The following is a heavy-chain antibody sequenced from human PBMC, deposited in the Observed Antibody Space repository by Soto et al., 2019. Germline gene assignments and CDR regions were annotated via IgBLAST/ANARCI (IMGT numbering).Heavy chain of an antibody. CDR1: GYTFTRYT. V-gene: IGHV1-3*01. D-gene: IGHD2-15*01. Sequence: SVKVSCKASGYTFTRYTMNWVRQAPGQRLEWMGWINPDNGNTKSSQKFRDRVIITRDTSASTAYMDLSSLRSEDTAVYYCARGIATGQLDPWGQGTLVTVSS. CDR3: ARGIATGQLDP. CDR2: INPDNGNT. J-gene: IGHJ5*02.